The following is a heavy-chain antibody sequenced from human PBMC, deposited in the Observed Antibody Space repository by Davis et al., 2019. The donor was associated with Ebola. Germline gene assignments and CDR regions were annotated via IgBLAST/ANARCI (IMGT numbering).Heavy chain of an antibody. V-gene: IGHV3-33*06. CDR2: IWSHGNDY. CDR1: GFTFSHYG. J-gene: IGHJ4*02. D-gene: IGHD6-19*01. CDR3: AKVAGLYFDY. Sequence: GGSLRLSCAASGFTFSHYGMHWVRQAPGKGLEWVAGIWSHGNDYVYADSVKGRFTISRDNSKNTLYLQMNSLRAEDTAVYYCAKVAGLYFDYWGQGTLVTVSS.